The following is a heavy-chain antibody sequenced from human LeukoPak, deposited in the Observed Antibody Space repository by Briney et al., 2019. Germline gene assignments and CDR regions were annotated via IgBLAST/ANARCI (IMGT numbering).Heavy chain of an antibody. CDR3: ARGHYYDSSGPTHAFDI. V-gene: IGHV4-30-2*01. J-gene: IGHJ3*02. D-gene: IGHD3-22*01. Sequence: SGTLSLTCAVSGGSISSGGYYWSWIRQPPGKGLEWIGYIYHSGSTYYNPSLKSRVAISVDRSKNQVSLKLSSVTAADTAVYYCARGHYYDSSGPTHAFDIWGQGTMVTVSS. CDR2: IYHSGST. CDR1: GGSISSGGYY.